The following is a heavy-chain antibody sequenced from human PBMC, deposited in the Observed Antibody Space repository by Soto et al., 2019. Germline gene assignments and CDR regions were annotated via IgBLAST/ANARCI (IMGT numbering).Heavy chain of an antibody. D-gene: IGHD6-19*01. CDR1: GFTFSSYA. CDR2: ISGSGGST. Sequence: GGSLRLSCAVSGFTFSSYAMSWVRQAPGRGLEWVSAISGSGGSTYYADSVKGRFTISRDNSKNTLYLQVNSLRAEDTAVYYCAKDATRTSGWYYFDYWGRGALVTVSS. J-gene: IGHJ4*02. CDR3: AKDATRTSGWYYFDY. V-gene: IGHV3-23*01.